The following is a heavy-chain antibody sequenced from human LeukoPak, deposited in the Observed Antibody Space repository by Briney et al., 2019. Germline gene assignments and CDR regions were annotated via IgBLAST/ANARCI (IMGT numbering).Heavy chain of an antibody. V-gene: IGHV3-7*01. Sequence: PGGSLRLSCAASGFTFSSYWMSWVRQAPGKGLEWVANINQDGSEKYCVDSVKGRFTISRDNAKNSLYLQMNSLRAEDTAVYYCAREDPPVGGGRDIVVVPAAPHNDYWGQGTLVTVSS. D-gene: IGHD2-2*01. CDR1: GFTFSSYW. CDR3: AREDPPVGGGRDIVVVPAAPHNDY. J-gene: IGHJ4*02. CDR2: INQDGSEK.